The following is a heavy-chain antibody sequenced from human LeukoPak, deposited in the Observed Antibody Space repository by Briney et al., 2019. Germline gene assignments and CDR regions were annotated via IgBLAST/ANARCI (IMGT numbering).Heavy chain of an antibody. CDR2: ISYDGSNK. J-gene: IGHJ3*02. CDR3: AKDRSAYSYGPSDAFDI. CDR1: GFTFSSYA. Sequence: GGSLRLSCAASGFTFSSYAMHWVRQAPGKGLEWVAVISYDGSNKYYADSVKGRFTISRDNSKNTLYLQMNSLRAEDTAVYYCAKDRSAYSYGPSDAFDIWGQGTMVTVSS. D-gene: IGHD5-18*01. V-gene: IGHV3-30*04.